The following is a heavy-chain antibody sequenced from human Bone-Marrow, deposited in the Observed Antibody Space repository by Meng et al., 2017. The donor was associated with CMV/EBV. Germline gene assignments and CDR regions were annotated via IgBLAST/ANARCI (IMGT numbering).Heavy chain of an antibody. J-gene: IGHJ2*01. CDR2: IYYSGST. CDR1: GGSISSYY. V-gene: IGHV4-59*01. CDR3: ARAPYCGGDCYWDGWYFDL. D-gene: IGHD2-21*01. Sequence: SETLSLTCTVSGGSISSYYWSWIRQPPGKGLEWIGYIYYSGSTNYNPSLKSRVTISVDTSKNQFSLKLSSVTAADTAVYYCARAPYCGGDCYWDGWYFDLWGRGTLVTASS.